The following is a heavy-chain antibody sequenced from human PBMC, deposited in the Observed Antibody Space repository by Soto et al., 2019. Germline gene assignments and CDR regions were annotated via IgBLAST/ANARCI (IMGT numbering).Heavy chain of an antibody. Sequence: AASVKVSCKASGYTFSGYAMHWVRQAPGQRLEWMGWINAGYGNTKSSQKFQDRVTISRDTSASTAYMELTSLRSEDTAVYYCARDTGDGTFDFWGQGTLVTVSS. CDR2: INAGYGNT. J-gene: IGHJ4*02. CDR1: GYTFSGYA. V-gene: IGHV1-3*01. CDR3: ARDTGDGTFDF. D-gene: IGHD7-27*01.